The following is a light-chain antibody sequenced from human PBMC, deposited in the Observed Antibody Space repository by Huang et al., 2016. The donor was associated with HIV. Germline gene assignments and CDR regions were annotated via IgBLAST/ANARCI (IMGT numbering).Light chain of an antibody. V-gene: IGKV4-1*01. CDR2: WAS. CDR3: QQYYNSPQT. Sequence: DIVVTQSPDSLAVSLGETASLTCRARQRVLSSSTNKNYLAWFQQKAGKPPKLLIFWASTREAGVSDRITGSGSGTHFTLTISNVRTEDVAIYYCQQYYNSPQTFGPGTRVEI. CDR1: QRVLSSSTNKNY. J-gene: IGKJ1*01.